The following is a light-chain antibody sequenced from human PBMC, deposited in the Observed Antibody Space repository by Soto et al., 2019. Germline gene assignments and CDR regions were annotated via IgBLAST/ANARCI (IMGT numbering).Light chain of an antibody. CDR3: QQRSRWPRGT. CDR2: AAS. Sequence: VLTQSPATLSLSPGESATLSCRASQTVGNNLAWYQQKSGQAPRLLIYAASARATGVPARFSGRMSGTDFTLTISSLEPEDFATYFCQQRSRWPRGTFGRGTKLE. J-gene: IGKJ2*02. CDR1: QTVGNN. V-gene: IGKV3-11*01.